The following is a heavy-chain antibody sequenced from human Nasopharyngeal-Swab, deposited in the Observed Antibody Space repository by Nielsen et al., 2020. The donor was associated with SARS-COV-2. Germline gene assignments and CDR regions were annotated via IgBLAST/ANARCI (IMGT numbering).Heavy chain of an antibody. Sequence: GESLKISCTGSGYTFSNYAMSWVRQAPGKGLEWVSSIRGSGGRTSYADSAKGRFTISRDNPKNTLYLQMSSLRAEGTAVYYCATPGTRCSGDNCDMWVFDYWGQGTQVTVSS. J-gene: IGHJ4*02. V-gene: IGHV3-23*01. CDR3: ATPGTRCSGDNCDMWVFDY. CDR1: GYTFSNYA. D-gene: IGHD2-15*01. CDR2: IRGSGGRT.